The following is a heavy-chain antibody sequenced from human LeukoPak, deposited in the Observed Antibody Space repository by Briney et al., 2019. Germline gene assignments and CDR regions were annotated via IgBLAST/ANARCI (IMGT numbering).Heavy chain of an antibody. CDR1: GGSISSSSYY. J-gene: IGHJ4*02. CDR2: IHYSGNI. V-gene: IGHV4-39*07. CDR3: ARLAWGRLDY. Sequence: SETLSLTCIVSGGSISSSSYYWGWIRQPPGKGLEWLGSIHYSGNIYYNPSLKSRVTISVDTSRNQFSLELSSVTAADTAVYYCARLAWGRLDYWGQGTLVTVSS. D-gene: IGHD7-27*01.